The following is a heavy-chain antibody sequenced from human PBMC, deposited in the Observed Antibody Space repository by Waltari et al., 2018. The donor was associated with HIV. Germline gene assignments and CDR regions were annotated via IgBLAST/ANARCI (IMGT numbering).Heavy chain of an antibody. V-gene: IGHV1-8*01. Sequence: QVQLVQSGAEVRKPGASVKVSCKASGYTFTNYDINWVRQAPGQGLEWMGWINPNSGNTGYAQKFQGRVTMTRDTSRSTAYMELTSLTSEDTAVYHCSRGRGYSYGYSDLWGQGTLVTVSP. D-gene: IGHD5-18*01. CDR3: SRGRGYSYGYSDL. CDR1: GYTFTNYD. J-gene: IGHJ4*02. CDR2: INPNSGNT.